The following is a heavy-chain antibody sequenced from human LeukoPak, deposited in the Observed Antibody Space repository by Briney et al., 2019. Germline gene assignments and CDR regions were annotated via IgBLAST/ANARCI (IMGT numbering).Heavy chain of an antibody. D-gene: IGHD3-16*02. J-gene: IGHJ4*02. CDR1: GGSFSGYY. CDR2: INHSGST. Sequence: SETLSLTCAVYGGSFSGYYWSWIRQPPGKGLEWIGEINHSGSTNYNPSLKSRVTISVDTSKNQFSLKMSSVTAADTGVYYCARVPDQYYDYVWGSYRGYYFDYWGQGTLVTVSS. V-gene: IGHV4-34*01. CDR3: ARVPDQYYDYVWGSYRGYYFDY.